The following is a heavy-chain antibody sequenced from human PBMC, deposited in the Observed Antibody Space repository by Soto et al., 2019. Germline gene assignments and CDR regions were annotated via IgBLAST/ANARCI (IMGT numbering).Heavy chain of an antibody. V-gene: IGHV1-69*13. CDR3: ARRAVYYDSSGYYYKPYYFDY. Sequence: SVKVSCKASGGTFSSYAISWVRQAPGQGLEWMGGIIPIFGTANYAQKFQGRVTITADESTSTAYMELSSLRSEDTAVYYCARRAVYYDSSGYYYKPYYFDYWGQGTLVTVSS. CDR2: IIPIFGTA. J-gene: IGHJ4*02. D-gene: IGHD3-22*01. CDR1: GGTFSSYA.